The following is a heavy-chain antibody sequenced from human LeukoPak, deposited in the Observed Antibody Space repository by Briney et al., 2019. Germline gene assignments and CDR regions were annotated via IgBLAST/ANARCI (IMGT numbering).Heavy chain of an antibody. J-gene: IGHJ4*02. Sequence: GGSLRLSCTASGFTFNTYAMSWVRQAPGKGLEWVSAMSGSGGRTYYADSVKGRFTISRDNSKNTLYLQMNSLRAEDTAVYYCAKWGCSGGSCYPFDYWGQGTLVTVSS. CDR1: GFTFNTYA. CDR3: AKWGCSGGSCYPFDY. V-gene: IGHV3-23*01. CDR2: MSGSGGRT. D-gene: IGHD2-15*01.